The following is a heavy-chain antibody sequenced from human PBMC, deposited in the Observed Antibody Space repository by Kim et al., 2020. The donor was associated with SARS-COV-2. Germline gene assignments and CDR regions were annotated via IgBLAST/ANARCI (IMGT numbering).Heavy chain of an antibody. J-gene: IGHJ4*02. D-gene: IGHD3-10*01. V-gene: IGHV3-33*06. CDR3: AKGLGVRGGCDY. CDR1: GFTFSSYG. Sequence: GGSLRLSCAASGFTFSSYGMHWVRQAPGKGLEWVPVIWYDGSNKYYADSVKGRFTISRDNSKNTLYLQMNSLRAEDTAVYYCAKGLGVRGGCDYWGQGTLVTVSS. CDR2: IWYDGSNK.